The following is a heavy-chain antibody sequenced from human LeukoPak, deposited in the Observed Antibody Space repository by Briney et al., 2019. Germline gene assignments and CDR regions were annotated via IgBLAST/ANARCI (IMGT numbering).Heavy chain of an antibody. CDR2: ISDNGAYS. CDR1: GFTFITHA. CDR3: ARGYCDRSTCYTSESHLDY. J-gene: IGHJ4*02. D-gene: IGHD2-2*02. V-gene: IGHV3-23*01. Sequence: GGSLRLSCAASGFTFITHAMSWVRQAPGKGLEWVSSISDNGAYSYYSDSVRGRFVISRDIPRNTLYLQMNSLRAEDTAIYYCARGYCDRSTCYTSESHLDYWGQGALVTVSS.